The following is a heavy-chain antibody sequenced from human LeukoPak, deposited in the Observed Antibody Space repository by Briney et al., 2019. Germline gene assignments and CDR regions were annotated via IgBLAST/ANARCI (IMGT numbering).Heavy chain of an antibody. CDR2: ISSSASII. CDR1: GFTFSSYE. D-gene: IGHD6-6*01. J-gene: IGHJ4*02. CDR3: SREYSSSTGRCFDY. Sequence: GGSLRLSCAASGFTFSSYEMNWVRQAPGRGLEWVSFISSSASIIQYADSVKGRFTISRDNAKNSLYLQMNSLRAEDTAVYYCSREYSSSTGRCFDYWGQGTLVTVSS. V-gene: IGHV3-48*03.